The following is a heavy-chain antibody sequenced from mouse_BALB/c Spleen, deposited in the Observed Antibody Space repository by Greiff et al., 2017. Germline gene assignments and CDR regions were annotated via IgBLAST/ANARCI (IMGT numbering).Heavy chain of an antibody. Sequence: VHLVESGPGLVAPSQSLSITCTVSGFSLTGYGVNWVRQPPGKGLEWLGMIWGDGSTDYNSALKSRLSISKDNSKSQVFLKMNSLQTDDTARYYCARSPLTGSYAMDYWGQGTSVTVSS. D-gene: IGHD4-1*01. CDR2: IWGDGST. J-gene: IGHJ4*01. CDR3: ARSPLTGSYAMDY. CDR1: GFSLTGYG. V-gene: IGHV2-6-7*01.